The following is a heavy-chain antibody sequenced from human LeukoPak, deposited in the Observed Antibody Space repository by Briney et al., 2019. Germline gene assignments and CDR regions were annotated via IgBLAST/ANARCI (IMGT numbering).Heavy chain of an antibody. V-gene: IGHV3-23*01. J-gene: IGHJ4*02. CDR1: RFTFSSYA. Sequence: PGGSLRLSCAASRFTFSSYAMSWVRQAPGKGLEWVSTISGRDVSTYYADSVKGRFTISRDNTKNTLYVQMNSLRADDTAVYYCTTSGFDYWGQGTLVTVSS. D-gene: IGHD6-25*01. CDR2: ISGRDVST. CDR3: TTSGFDY.